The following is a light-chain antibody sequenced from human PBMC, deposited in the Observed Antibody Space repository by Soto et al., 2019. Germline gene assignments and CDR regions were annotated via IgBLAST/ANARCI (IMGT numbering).Light chain of an antibody. CDR2: GAS. V-gene: IGKV3-20*01. CDR1: QSVDNNY. CDR3: QQYGTPRSVT. Sequence: EIVLTQSPGTLSLSPGEEATLSCRASQSVDNNYLAWYQQKPGQPPRLIIYGASGRADGIPHRFSGSGLGTDFTLTISKVEPEDFAVYYCQQYGTPRSVTFGQGTRLEIK. J-gene: IGKJ5*01.